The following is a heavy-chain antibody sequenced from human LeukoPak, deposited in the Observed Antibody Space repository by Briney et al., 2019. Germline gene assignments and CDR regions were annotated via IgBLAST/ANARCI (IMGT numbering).Heavy chain of an antibody. J-gene: IGHJ4*02. CDR2: INPSDGTT. CDR1: GYIFTNYY. V-gene: IGHV1-46*01. Sequence: GASVEVSCRASGYIFTNYYVHWVRQAPGQGLEWMGIINPSDGTTSYAQKFQGRVTMTRDTSTSTVYMELSSLRSEDTAVYYCATVPLRRYSSGWYGFSSWGQGTLVTVSS. D-gene: IGHD6-19*01. CDR3: ATVPLRRYSSGWYGFSS.